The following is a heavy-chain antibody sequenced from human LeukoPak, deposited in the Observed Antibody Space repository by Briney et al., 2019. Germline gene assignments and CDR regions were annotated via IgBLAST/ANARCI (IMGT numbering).Heavy chain of an antibody. Sequence: GGSLRLSCAASGFTFSSYAMSWVRQAPGKGLEWVSAISGSGGSTYYADSVKGRFTISRDNSKNTLYLQMNSLRAEDTAVYYCAKEKYYDSSGSSAWYFDYWGQGTLVTVSS. D-gene: IGHD3-22*01. J-gene: IGHJ4*02. CDR1: GFTFSSYA. CDR3: AKEKYYDSSGSSAWYFDY. V-gene: IGHV3-23*01. CDR2: ISGSGGST.